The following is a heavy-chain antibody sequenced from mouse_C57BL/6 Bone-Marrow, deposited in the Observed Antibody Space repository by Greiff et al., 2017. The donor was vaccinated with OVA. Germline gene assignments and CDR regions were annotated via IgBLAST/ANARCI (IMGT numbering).Heavy chain of an antibody. CDR2: ISDGGSYT. V-gene: IGHV5-4*01. Sequence: EVKLVESGGGLVKPGGSLKLSCAASGFTFSSYDMSWVRQTPEKRLEWVATISDGGSYTYYPDNVKGRFTIYRDNAKHILYLQMSHLKSKDTAMCYCARDRGLRRSDYWGQGTTLTVSS. CDR3: ARDRGLRRSDY. D-gene: IGHD2-4*01. J-gene: IGHJ2*01. CDR1: GFTFSSYD.